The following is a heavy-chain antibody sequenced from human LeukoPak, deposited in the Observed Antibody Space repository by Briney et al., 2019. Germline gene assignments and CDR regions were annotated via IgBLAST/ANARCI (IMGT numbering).Heavy chain of an antibody. CDR3: AGPLYVDTAMEVDY. CDR1: GFTFSSYG. J-gene: IGHJ4*02. V-gene: IGHV3-23*01. Sequence: PGGTLRLSCAASGFTFSSYGMSWVRQAPGKGLEWVSAISGSGGSTYYADSVKGRSTISRDNSKNTLYLQMNSLRAEDTAVYYCAGPLYVDTAMEVDYWGQGTLVTVSS. D-gene: IGHD5-18*01. CDR2: ISGSGGST.